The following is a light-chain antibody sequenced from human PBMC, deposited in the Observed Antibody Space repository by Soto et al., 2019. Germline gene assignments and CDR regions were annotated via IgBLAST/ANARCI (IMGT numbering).Light chain of an antibody. J-gene: IGKJ1*01. CDR2: GAS. CDR1: QSVSSSY. Sequence: EIVLTQSPGTLSLSPVERATLSCRASQSVSSSYLAWYQQKPGQAPRLLIYGASTRATAIPASFSGSGSGTDFTLTISSLQSEDFAVYYCQHYNNWPWTFGQGTKVDIK. V-gene: IGKV3-15*01. CDR3: QHYNNWPWT.